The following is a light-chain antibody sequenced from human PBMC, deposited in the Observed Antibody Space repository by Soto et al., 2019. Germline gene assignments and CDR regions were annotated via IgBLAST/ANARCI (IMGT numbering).Light chain of an antibody. CDR2: DAS. CDR1: QSISSW. J-gene: IGKJ1*01. V-gene: IGKV1-5*01. CDR3: QQYESYSPWT. Sequence: DIQMSQSPSALSASVGDRATITCRASQSISSWLAWYQQKPGKAPKLLIYDASTLQSGVPSRYSGSGSGTEFTLTISNLQPDDFATYYCQQYESYSPWTFGQGARWMS.